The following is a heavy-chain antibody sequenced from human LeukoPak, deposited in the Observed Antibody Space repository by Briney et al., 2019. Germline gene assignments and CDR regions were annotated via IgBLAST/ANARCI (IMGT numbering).Heavy chain of an antibody. V-gene: IGHV1-24*01. D-gene: IGHD3-3*01. CDR1: GYTLTELS. CDR3: ATGARITIFGVVIIRWFDP. CDR2: FDPEDGET. Sequence: ASVKVSCKVSGYTLTELSMHWVRQAPGKGLEWMGGFDPEDGETIYAQKFQGRVTMTEDTSTDTAYMELSSLRSEDTAVYYCATGARITIFGVVIIRWFDPWGQGTLVTVSS. J-gene: IGHJ5*02.